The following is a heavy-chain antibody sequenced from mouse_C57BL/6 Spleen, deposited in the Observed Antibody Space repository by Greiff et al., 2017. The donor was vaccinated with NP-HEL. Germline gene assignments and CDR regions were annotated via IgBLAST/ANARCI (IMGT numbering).Heavy chain of an antibody. V-gene: IGHV1-18*01. D-gene: IGHD2-5*01. J-gene: IGHJ4*01. CDR1: GYTFTDYN. Sequence: VQLQQSGPELVKPGASVKIPCKASGYTFTDYNMDWVKQSHGKSLEWIGDINPNNGGTIYNQKFKGKATLTVDKSSSTAYMELRSPTSEDTAVYYCARERSYYSNYYAMDYWGQGTSVTVSS. CDR3: ARERSYYSNYYAMDY. CDR2: INPNNGGT.